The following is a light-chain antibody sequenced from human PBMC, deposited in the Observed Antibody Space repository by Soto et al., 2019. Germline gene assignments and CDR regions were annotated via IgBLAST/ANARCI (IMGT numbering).Light chain of an antibody. V-gene: IGKV1-5*03. CDR2: KAS. J-gene: IGKJ4*01. CDR3: QQYNSYSLT. Sequence: DIQMTQSPSTLSASAGDRVTITCRARQSISSWLAWYQQKPGKAPKLLIYKASSLESGVPSRFSGSGSGTECTLTISSLQTDDFATSYCQQYNSYSLTFGGGTKVEIK. CDR1: QSISSW.